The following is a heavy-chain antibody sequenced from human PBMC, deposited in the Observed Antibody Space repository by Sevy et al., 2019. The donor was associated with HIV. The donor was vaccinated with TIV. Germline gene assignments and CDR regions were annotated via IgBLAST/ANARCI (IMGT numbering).Heavy chain of an antibody. CDR1: GFTFSNFW. CDR2: INQDGSNI. J-gene: IGHJ4*02. V-gene: IGHV3-7*04. Sequence: GGSLRLSCAASGFTFSNFWMSWVRQAPGKGLVWVANINQDGSNIYYVYSVKGRFSISRDNTENSVCLQMNGLRAEDTAVYYCVRAVGGADAYWVQGTLVTVSS. CDR3: VRAVGGADAY. D-gene: IGHD2-21*02.